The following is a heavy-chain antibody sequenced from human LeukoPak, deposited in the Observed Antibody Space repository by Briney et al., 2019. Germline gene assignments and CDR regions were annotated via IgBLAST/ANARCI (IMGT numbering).Heavy chain of an antibody. Sequence: GESLKISCKGFGHSFTTYWVARVRQMPGKGLEWMGIIYPGDSDTRYSPSFQGQVTISADKSTSTAYLQWSSLKASDTAMYYCARPLVGTGYSSSWYFDSWGQGTLVTVSS. CDR1: GHSFTTYW. V-gene: IGHV5-51*01. D-gene: IGHD6-13*01. CDR3: ARPLVGTGYSSSWYFDS. CDR2: IYPGDSDT. J-gene: IGHJ4*02.